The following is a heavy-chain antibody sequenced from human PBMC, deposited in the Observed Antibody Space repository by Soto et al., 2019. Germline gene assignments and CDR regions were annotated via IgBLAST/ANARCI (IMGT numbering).Heavy chain of an antibody. J-gene: IGHJ6*02. V-gene: IGHV3-23*01. CDR1: GFTFSSYA. CDR2: ISGSGGST. D-gene: IGHD2-21*02. Sequence: GGSLRLSCAASGFTFSSYAMSWVRQAPGKGLEWVSAISGSGGSTYYADSVKGRFTISRDNSKNTLYLQMNSLRAEDTAVYYCAKDCCGNSYYYYGMDVWGQGTTVTVSS. CDR3: AKDCCGNSYYYYGMDV.